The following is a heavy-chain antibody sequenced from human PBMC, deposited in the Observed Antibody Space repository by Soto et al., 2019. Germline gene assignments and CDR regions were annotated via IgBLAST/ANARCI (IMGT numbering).Heavy chain of an antibody. V-gene: IGHV1-2*02. D-gene: IGHD5-12*01. J-gene: IGHJ4*02. CDR2: INPNSGAT. CDR1: GYTFTDYY. Sequence: QVQLVSSGAEVKKPGASVKVSCRASGYTFTDYYIHWVRQAPGQGLQWVGWINPNSGATEYAQKFQGRVTMTRDPSISTVYMEVPRLRSDDTALYFCARAAPLRYSGYALDHWGQGTRVTVST. CDR3: ARAAPLRYSGYALDH.